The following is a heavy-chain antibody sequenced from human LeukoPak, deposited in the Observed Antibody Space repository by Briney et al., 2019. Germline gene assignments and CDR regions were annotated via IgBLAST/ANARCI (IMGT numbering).Heavy chain of an antibody. CDR2: IYYSGST. V-gene: IGHV4-59*01. D-gene: IGHD2-2*01. J-gene: IGHJ1*01. CDR3: ARTDIVVDDSEYFQH. Sequence: SETLSLTCAVYGGSFSGYYWSWIRQPPGKGLEWIGYIYYSGSTNYNPSLKSRVTISVDTSKNQFSLKLSSVTAADTAVYYCARTDIVVDDSEYFQHWGQGTLVTVSS. CDR1: GGSFSGYY.